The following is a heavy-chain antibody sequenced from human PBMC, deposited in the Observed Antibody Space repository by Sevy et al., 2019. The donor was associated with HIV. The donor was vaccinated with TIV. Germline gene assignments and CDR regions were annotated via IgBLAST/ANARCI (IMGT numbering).Heavy chain of an antibody. CDR3: ASEKKCSSTTCSPRGYYGMDV. Sequence: SETLSLTCTVSGDSISTYYWSWIRQPPGKGLEWIGYIYYSGSTNYNPSLKGRVTISVDASRNQFALKLSSVTAADTAVYYCASEKKCSSTTCSPRGYYGMDVWGQGTTVTVSS. CDR2: IYYSGST. J-gene: IGHJ6*02. V-gene: IGHV4-59*01. D-gene: IGHD2-2*01. CDR1: GDSISTYY.